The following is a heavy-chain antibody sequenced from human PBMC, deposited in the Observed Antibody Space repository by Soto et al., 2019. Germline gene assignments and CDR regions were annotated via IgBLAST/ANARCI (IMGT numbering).Heavy chain of an antibody. V-gene: IGHV3-74*01. CDR3: ATAEVDY. Sequence: GGSLRLSCAVSGFTFANHWMHWVRQAPGKGLEWVSRMNSDGSTTDYADSVKGRFTVSRDNAKNTLYLQMNSLSAEDTAVYYCATAEVDYWGPGTLVTVSS. J-gene: IGHJ4*02. CDR2: MNSDGSTT. CDR1: GFTFANHW.